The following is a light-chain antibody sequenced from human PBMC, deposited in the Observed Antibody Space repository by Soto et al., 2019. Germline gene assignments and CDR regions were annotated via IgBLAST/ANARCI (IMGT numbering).Light chain of an antibody. J-gene: IGKJ1*01. CDR3: QQYGSSPWT. CDR2: GAS. Sequence: EIGLTQSPGTLSLSPGERATLSCRASQSVSSSYLAWYQKKPGQAPRLLIYGASSRATGIPDRFSGSGSGTDFTLTISRLEPEDLAVYYCQQYGSSPWTFGQGTKVEIK. V-gene: IGKV3-20*01. CDR1: QSVSSSY.